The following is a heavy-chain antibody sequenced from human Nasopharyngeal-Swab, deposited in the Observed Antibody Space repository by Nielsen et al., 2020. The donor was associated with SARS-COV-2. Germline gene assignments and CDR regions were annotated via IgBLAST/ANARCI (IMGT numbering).Heavy chain of an antibody. CDR1: GYTFTGYY. V-gene: IGHV1-2*06. CDR3: ARHITRLDAFDL. CDR2: INPNSGGT. J-gene: IGHJ3*01. D-gene: IGHD3-10*01. Sequence: ASVKVSCKASGYTFTGYYMHWVRQAPGQGLEWMGRINPNSGGTNYAQKFQGRITITADAARTTAYMELSSLTFEDTAVYYCARHITRLDAFDLWGQGTLVTVSS.